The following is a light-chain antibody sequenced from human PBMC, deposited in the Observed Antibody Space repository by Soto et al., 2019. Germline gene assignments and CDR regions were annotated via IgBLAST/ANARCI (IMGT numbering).Light chain of an antibody. CDR1: QRISSW. CDR2: DAS. V-gene: IGKV1-5*01. CDR3: QQYKSYSYT. J-gene: IGKJ2*01. Sequence: DIQMTQSPSSLSASVGDRVTITCRASQRISSWLAWYQQKPGKAPKLLIYDASNLESGVPSRFSGSGSGTGFTLTISSLQPDDFATYYCQQYKSYSYTFGQGPRWIS.